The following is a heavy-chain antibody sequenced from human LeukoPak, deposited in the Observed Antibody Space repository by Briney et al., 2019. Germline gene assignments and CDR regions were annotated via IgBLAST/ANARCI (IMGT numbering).Heavy chain of an antibody. Sequence: PGGSLRLSCAASGFTFSSYAMSWVRQAPGKGLEWVANIKQDGSEQYYVDSVKGRFTISRDNAKNSLYLQMNSLRAEETAVYYCARHREITFGGVIGIDYWGQGTLVTVSS. CDR3: ARHREITFGGVIGIDY. J-gene: IGHJ4*02. D-gene: IGHD3-16*02. CDR2: IKQDGSEQ. CDR1: GFTFSSYA. V-gene: IGHV3-7*01.